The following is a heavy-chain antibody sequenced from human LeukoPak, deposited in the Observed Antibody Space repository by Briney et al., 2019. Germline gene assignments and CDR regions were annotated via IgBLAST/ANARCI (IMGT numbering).Heavy chain of an antibody. J-gene: IGHJ5*02. CDR1: GGSVNSGPYS. D-gene: IGHD4-17*01. CDR2: IYQTGTT. CDR3: ARETPTVTTWFDP. V-gene: IGHV4-30-2*01. Sequence: SETLSLTCAVSGGSVNSGPYSWSWIRQPPGKGLEWVGYIYQTGTTYYNPSLRSRVAISVDRSKNQFSLNLTSVTAADTAVYYCARETPTVTTWFDPWGQGILVTVSS.